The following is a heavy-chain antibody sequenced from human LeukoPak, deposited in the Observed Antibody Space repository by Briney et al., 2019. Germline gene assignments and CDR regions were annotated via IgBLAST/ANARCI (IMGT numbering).Heavy chain of an antibody. CDR3: AREGTSLYNWNSYYFDY. J-gene: IGHJ4*02. CDR1: GFTFNTYT. D-gene: IGHD1-7*01. V-gene: IGHV3-30-3*01. Sequence: GGSLRLSCTASGFTFNTYTMHWVRQAPGKGLEWVAVISYDGSNKYYADSVKGRFTISRDNSKNTLYLQMNSLRAEDTAVYYCAREGTSLYNWNSYYFDYWGQGTLVTVSS. CDR2: ISYDGSNK.